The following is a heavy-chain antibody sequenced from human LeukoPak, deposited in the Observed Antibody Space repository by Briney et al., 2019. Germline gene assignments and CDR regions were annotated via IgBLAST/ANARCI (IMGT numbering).Heavy chain of an antibody. V-gene: IGHV3-74*01. CDR3: ARICSSTDCLIPD. CDR1: EFTFSRHW. Sequence: GGSLRLSCAASEFTFSRHWMHWVRQAPGKGLVWISRINSDASDTNYADFVKGRFTISRDNAKNTVYLQINSLRDEDTAVYYCARICSSTDCLIPDWGQGTLVTVSS. J-gene: IGHJ4*02. CDR2: INSDASDT. D-gene: IGHD2-2*01.